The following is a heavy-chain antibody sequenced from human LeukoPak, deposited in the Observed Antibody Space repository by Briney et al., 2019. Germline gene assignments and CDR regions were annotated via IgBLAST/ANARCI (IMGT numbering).Heavy chain of an antibody. CDR2: ISSSSSYI. CDR3: ARDLVPYCSGGSCYSGAY. J-gene: IGHJ4*02. V-gene: IGHV3-21*01. Sequence: GGSLRLSCAASGFTFSSYSMNWVRQAPGKGLEWVSSISSSSSYIYYADSVKGRFTISRDNSKNTLYLQMNSLRAEDTAVYYCARDLVPYCSGGSCYSGAYWGQGTLVTVSS. D-gene: IGHD2-15*01. CDR1: GFTFSSYS.